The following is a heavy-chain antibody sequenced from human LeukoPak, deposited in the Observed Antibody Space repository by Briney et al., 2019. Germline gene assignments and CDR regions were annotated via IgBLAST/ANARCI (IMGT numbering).Heavy chain of an antibody. Sequence: PGRSLRLSCAASGFTLSSYAMHWVRQAPGKGLEWVAVISYDGSDKYYADSVKGRFTISRDNSKDTLYLQMNSLRAEDTAVYYCANGGAYDSGGYYGTLAYWGQGTLVTVSS. CDR2: ISYDGSDK. J-gene: IGHJ4*02. D-gene: IGHD3-22*01. CDR1: GFTLSSYA. CDR3: ANGGAYDSGGYYGTLAY. V-gene: IGHV3-30*18.